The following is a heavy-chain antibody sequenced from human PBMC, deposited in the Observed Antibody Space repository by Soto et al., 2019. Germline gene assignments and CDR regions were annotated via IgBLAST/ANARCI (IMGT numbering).Heavy chain of an antibody. CDR1: GFTFSSYA. CDR3: AKERLISTPSGYDWPGYYYMDV. CDR2: ISGSGGST. V-gene: IGHV3-23*01. Sequence: GGSLRLSCAASGFTFSSYAMSWVRQAPGKGLEWVSAISGSGGSTYYADSVKGRFTISRDNSKNTLYLQMNSLRAEDTAVYYCAKERLISTPSGYDWPGYYYMDVWGKGTTVTVSS. J-gene: IGHJ6*03. D-gene: IGHD5-12*01.